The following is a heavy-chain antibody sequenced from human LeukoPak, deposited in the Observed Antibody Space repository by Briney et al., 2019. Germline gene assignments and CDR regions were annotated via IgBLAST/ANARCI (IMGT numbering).Heavy chain of an antibody. J-gene: IGHJ4*02. Sequence: GASVKVSCKASGYTFTTYAMHWVRQAPGQRLEWMGWINAGNGNTIYSQKFLGRVTITRDTSASTAYMELSSLRSEDTALYYCARVTSTYSSSLCCWGQGTLVTVSS. CDR1: GYTFTTYA. D-gene: IGHD6-6*01. CDR3: ARVTSTYSSSLCC. V-gene: IGHV1-3*01. CDR2: INAGNGNT.